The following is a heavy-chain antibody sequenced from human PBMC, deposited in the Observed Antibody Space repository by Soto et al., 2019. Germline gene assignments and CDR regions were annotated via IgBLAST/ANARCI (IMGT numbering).Heavy chain of an antibody. CDR2: TYYRSKWYN. CDR3: ARVKATLYRHYYFDY. Sequence: SQTLSLTCAISGDSVSSNSAAWNWIRQSPSRGLKWLGRTYYRSKWYNDYAVSVKSRITINPDTSKNQFSLQLNSVTPEDTAVYFCARVKATLYRHYYFDYWGQGTPVTVS. CDR1: GDSVSSNSAA. J-gene: IGHJ4*02. V-gene: IGHV6-1*01. D-gene: IGHD5-12*01.